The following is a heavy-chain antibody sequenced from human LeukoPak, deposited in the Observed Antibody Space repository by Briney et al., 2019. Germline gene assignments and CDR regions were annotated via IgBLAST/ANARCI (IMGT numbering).Heavy chain of an antibody. CDR3: ASGYCSGGSCYSGFDY. CDR1: GGTFSSYA. D-gene: IGHD2-15*01. CDR2: IIPIFGTA. J-gene: IGHJ4*02. V-gene: IGHV1-69*06. Sequence: ASVKVSCKASGGTFSSYAISWVRQAPGQGLEWMGGIIPIFGTANYAQKFQGRVTITADKSTSTAYMEQSSLRSEDTAVYYCASGYCSGGSCYSGFDYWGQGTLVTVSS.